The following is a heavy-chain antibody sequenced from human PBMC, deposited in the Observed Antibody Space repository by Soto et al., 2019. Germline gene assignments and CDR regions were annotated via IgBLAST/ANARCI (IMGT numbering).Heavy chain of an antibody. D-gene: IGHD6-6*01. CDR1: GYSFTDYW. CDR3: ARPPSGAAGRRRWYFDF. CDR2: IYPDDSDT. J-gene: IGHJ2*01. V-gene: IGHV5-51*03. Sequence: EVQLVQSGAAVKKPGESLKISCQGSGYSFTDYWIAWVRQMPGKGLEWMGVIYPDDSDTRYNPSFQGQVTISADKSTSTAFLQWSSLKDSDTAMYYCARPPSGAAGRRRWYFDFWGRGTLVTVSS.